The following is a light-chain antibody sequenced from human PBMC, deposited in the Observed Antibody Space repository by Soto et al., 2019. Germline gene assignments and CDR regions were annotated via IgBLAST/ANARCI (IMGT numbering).Light chain of an antibody. J-gene: IGKJ2*02. Sequence: EIVLTQSPGTLSLSPGERATLSCRASQSITTSYLAWYQHKAGQAPRLLIYGASSRATGIPDRISAGGSGTDFTLTINRLEPEDLAVYYCQHCGASAPCTFGPGTKLEIK. CDR3: QHCGASAPCT. CDR1: QSITTSY. V-gene: IGKV3-20*01. CDR2: GAS.